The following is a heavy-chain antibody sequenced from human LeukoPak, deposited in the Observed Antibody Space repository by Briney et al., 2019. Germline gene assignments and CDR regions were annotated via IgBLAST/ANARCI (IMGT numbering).Heavy chain of an antibody. CDR2: INPSGGST. CDR1: GYTFTSYY. Sequence: ASVKVSCKASGYTFTSYYMHWVRQAPGQGLEWMGIINPSGGSTSYAQKFQGRVTMTRDTSTSTVYMELSSLRSEDTAVYYCARDSSSKDITMVRGVLDYWGQGTLVTVSS. D-gene: IGHD3-10*01. CDR3: ARDSSSKDITMVRGVLDY. V-gene: IGHV1-46*01. J-gene: IGHJ4*02.